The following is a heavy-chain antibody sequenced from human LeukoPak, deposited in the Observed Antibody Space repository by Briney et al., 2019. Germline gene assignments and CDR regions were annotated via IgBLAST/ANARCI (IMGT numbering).Heavy chain of an antibody. CDR1: GYTFTGYY. J-gene: IGHJ4*02. V-gene: IGHV1-2*06. Sequence: ASVKVSCKASGYTFTGYYMHWVRQAPGQGLEWMGRINPNSGGTNYAQKFQGRVTMTRDTSISTAYMELSRLRSDDTAVYYCARYYYDSSGSDDYWGQGTLVTVSS. D-gene: IGHD3-22*01. CDR3: ARYYYDSSGSDDY. CDR2: INPNSGGT.